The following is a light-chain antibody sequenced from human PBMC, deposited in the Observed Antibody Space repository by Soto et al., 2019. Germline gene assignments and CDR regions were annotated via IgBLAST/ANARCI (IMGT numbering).Light chain of an antibody. V-gene: IGKV3-20*01. CDR2: GAS. Sequence: EIVLTQSPGTLSLSPGERATLSCRASQSVSSSYLAWYQRKPGQAPRLLIYGASSRATGIPDRFSGSGSGTHFTLSISRLEPEDFALYYCQQYGSSPVTFGHGTKVEIK. J-gene: IGKJ1*01. CDR3: QQYGSSPVT. CDR1: QSVSSSY.